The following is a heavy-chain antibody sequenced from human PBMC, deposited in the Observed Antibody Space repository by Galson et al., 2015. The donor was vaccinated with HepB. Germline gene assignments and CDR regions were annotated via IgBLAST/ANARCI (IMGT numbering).Heavy chain of an antibody. CDR1: GFFFSDYN. CDR2: ISSSGTV. V-gene: IGHV3-69-1*01. Sequence: SLRLSCAASGFFFSDYNMNWVRQAPGKGLEWVSSISSSGTVYYADSLKGRFTISRDNAKNSLDLQVNSLRAEDTAVYYCARDFFAVSPPPTNYMDVWGTGTTVTVSS. CDR3: ARDFFAVSPPPTNYMDV. D-gene: IGHD3-3*01. J-gene: IGHJ6*03.